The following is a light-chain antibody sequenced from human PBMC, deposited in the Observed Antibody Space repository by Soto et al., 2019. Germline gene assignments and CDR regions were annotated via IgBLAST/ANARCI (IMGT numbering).Light chain of an antibody. CDR3: LQHNSYPLT. CDR2: AAS. J-gene: IGKJ4*01. CDR1: ESIDNW. Sequence: DIQMTQSPSTLSESVGDTVTLTCRASESIDNWLAWYQQKPGKAPKLLIFAASTLVRGVPSRFSGSGSGTEFTLTIGSLQPEDFATYYCLQHNSYPLTFGGGTKVDIK. V-gene: IGKV1-5*01.